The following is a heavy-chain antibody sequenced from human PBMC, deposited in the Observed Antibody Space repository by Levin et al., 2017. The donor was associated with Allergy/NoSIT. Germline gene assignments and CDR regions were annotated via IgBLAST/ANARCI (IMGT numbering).Heavy chain of an antibody. V-gene: IGHV4-4*07. J-gene: IGHJ6*02. CDR2: IYTSGST. D-gene: IGHD2-15*01. CDR3: AGLYCSGGSCYASDYYYYGMDV. CDR1: GGSIRSYY. Sequence: SETLSLTCTVSGGSIRSYYWSWIRQPAGKGLEWIGRIYTSGSTNYNPSLKSRLTMSVDTSKNQFSLKLSSVTAADTAVYYCAGLYCSGGSCYASDYYYYGMDVWGQGTTVTVSS.